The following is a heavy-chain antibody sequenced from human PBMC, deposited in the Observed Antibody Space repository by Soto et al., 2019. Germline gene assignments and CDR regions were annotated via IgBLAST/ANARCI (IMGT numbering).Heavy chain of an antibody. CDR1: GGSFSGYY. CDR3: ARVLVVVVAARGPFFDY. Sequence: SETLSLTCAVYGGSFSGYYWSWIRQPPGKGLEWIGEINHSGSTNYNPSLKSRVTISVDTSKNQFSLKLSSVTAADTAVYYCARVLVVVVAARGPFFDYWGQGTLVTVSS. CDR2: INHSGST. J-gene: IGHJ4*02. V-gene: IGHV4-34*01. D-gene: IGHD2-15*01.